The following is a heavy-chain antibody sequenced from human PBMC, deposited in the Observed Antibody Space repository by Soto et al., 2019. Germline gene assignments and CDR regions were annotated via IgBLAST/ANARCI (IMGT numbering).Heavy chain of an antibody. Sequence: DSLKVSCKASGYTFTSYAMHWVRQAPGQRLEWMGWINAGNGNTKYSQKFQGRVTITRDTSASTAYMELSSLRSEDTAVYYCARIKDVKDGDNWFDPWGQGTLVTV. V-gene: IGHV1-3*01. CDR2: INAGNGNT. CDR1: GYTFTSYA. CDR3: ARIKDVKDGDNWFDP. J-gene: IGHJ5*02. D-gene: IGHD2-8*01.